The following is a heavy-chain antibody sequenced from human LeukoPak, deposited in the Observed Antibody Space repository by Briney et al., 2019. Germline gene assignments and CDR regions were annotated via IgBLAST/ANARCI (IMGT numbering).Heavy chain of an antibody. V-gene: IGHV3-23*01. J-gene: IGHJ6*02. CDR2: ISAGGGAT. Sequence: SGGSLRLSCVASGFTFSSYAMSWVSQAPGKGLEWVSGISAGGGATYYANSVKGRFTISRDNSKNTLYLRVNSLRAEDTAIYYCAKGLSIAARPDYFYYYAMDVWGQGTTVSVSS. CDR3: AKGLSIAARPDYFYYYAMDV. CDR1: GFTFSSYA. D-gene: IGHD6-6*01.